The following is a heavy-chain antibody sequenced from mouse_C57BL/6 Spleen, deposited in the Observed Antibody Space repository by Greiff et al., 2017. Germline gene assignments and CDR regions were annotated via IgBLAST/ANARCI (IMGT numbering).Heavy chain of an antibody. V-gene: IGHV1-76*01. J-gene: IGHJ2*01. CDR2: IYPGSGNT. CDR3: ARSAYYSNYEGFDY. CDR1: GYTFTDYY. D-gene: IGHD2-5*01. Sequence: QVQLQQSGAELVRPGASVKLSCKASGYTFTDYYINWVKQRPGQGLEWIARIYPGSGNTYYNEKFKGKATLTAEKSSSTAYMQLSSLTSEDSAFYFCARSAYYSNYEGFDYWGQGTTLTVSS.